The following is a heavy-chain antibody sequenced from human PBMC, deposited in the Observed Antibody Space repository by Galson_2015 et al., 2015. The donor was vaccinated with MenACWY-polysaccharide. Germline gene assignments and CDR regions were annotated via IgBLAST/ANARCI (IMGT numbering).Heavy chain of an antibody. D-gene: IGHD3-16*01. CDR1: GFSLSISRMS. Sequence: PALVKPTQTLTLTCTFSGFSLSISRMSVSWIRQPPGKALEWLALIDWDDDKYYSTSLKTRLTISKDTSKNQVVPTMTNMDPVDTATYYCARSWGEPPGDFDYWGQGTLVTVSS. CDR2: IDWDDDK. J-gene: IGHJ4*02. V-gene: IGHV2-70*01. CDR3: ARSWGEPPGDFDY.